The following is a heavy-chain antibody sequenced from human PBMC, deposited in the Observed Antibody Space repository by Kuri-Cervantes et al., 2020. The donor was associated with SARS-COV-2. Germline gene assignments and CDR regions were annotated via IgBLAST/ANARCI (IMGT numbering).Heavy chain of an antibody. CDR2: ISSSSSYI. D-gene: IGHD1-26*01. V-gene: IGHV3-21*04. J-gene: IGHJ6*03. Sequence: GESLKISCAASGFTFSSYSMNWVRQAPGKGLEWVSSISSSSSYIYYADSVKGRFTISRDNAKNSLYLQMNSLRAEDTAVYYCARGVSGAYRSYKYYIDVWGNGTTVTVSS. CDR3: ARGVSGAYRSYKYYIDV. CDR1: GFTFSSYS.